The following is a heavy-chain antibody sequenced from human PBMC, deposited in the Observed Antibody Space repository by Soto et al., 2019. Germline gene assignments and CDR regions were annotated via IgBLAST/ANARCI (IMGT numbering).Heavy chain of an antibody. CDR1: GGSFSGYY. D-gene: IGHD3-3*01. CDR3: ARDILTDFWSGYYTYNWFDP. CDR2: INHSGST. V-gene: IGHV4-34*01. Sequence: SETLSLTCAVYGGSFSGYYWSWIRQPPGKGLEWIGEINHSGSTNYNLSLKSRVTISVDTSKNQFSLKLSSVTAADTAVYYCARDILTDFWSGYYTYNWFDPWGQGTLVTVSS. J-gene: IGHJ5*02.